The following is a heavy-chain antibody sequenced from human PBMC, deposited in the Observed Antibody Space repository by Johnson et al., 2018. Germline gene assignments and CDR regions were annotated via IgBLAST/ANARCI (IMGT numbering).Heavy chain of an antibody. V-gene: IGHV3-30*03. CDR1: GFTFSSRG. CDR3: ARGGPYSWNYGDF. J-gene: IGHJ4*02. CDR2: ISYDGSNK. Sequence: VQLVESGGGVVQPGRSQRLSCAASGFTFSSRGMHCVRQAPGKGLEWVAVISYDGSNKYYAGSVQGRFTISRDNSKSTVYLQMDSLRTEDTAVYYCARGGPYSWNYGDFWGQGTLVTVSS. D-gene: IGHD1-26*01.